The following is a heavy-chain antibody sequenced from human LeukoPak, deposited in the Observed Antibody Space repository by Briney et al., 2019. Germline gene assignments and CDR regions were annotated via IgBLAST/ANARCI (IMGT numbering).Heavy chain of an antibody. D-gene: IGHD3-22*01. CDR3: ARATYYYDSSGYYYDY. J-gene: IGHJ4*02. V-gene: IGHV4-59*01. CDR2: IYYSGST. CDR1: GGSISSYY. Sequence: SETLSLTCTVSGGSISSYYWSWIRQPPGKGLEWIGYIYYSGSTNYNPSLKSRVTISVDTSKNRFSLKLSSVTAADTAVYYCARATYYYDSSGYYYDYWGQGTLVTVSS.